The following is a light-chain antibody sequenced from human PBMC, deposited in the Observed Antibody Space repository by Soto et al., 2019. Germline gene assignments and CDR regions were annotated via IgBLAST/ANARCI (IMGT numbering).Light chain of an antibody. J-gene: IGLJ3*02. Sequence: QLVLTQPPSMSGAPGQRVTMSCTGSSSNLGAGYDVHWYQRLPGAAPKLLIYDNTHRPSGVPNRFSGSKSGTSASLAITGLQAEDEADYHCQSYDSGLSGHWVFGGGTKLTVL. CDR2: DNT. CDR3: QSYDSGLSGHWV. CDR1: SSNLGAGYD. V-gene: IGLV1-40*01.